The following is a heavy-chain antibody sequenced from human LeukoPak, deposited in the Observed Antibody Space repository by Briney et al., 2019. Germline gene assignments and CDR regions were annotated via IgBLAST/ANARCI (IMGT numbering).Heavy chain of an antibody. V-gene: IGHV1-24*01. Sequence: ASVKVSCKVSGYTLTELSMHWVRQAPGKGLEWMGGFDPEDGETIYAQKFQGRVTMTEDTSTDTAYMELSRLRSDDTAVYYCARAPITMVRGVYYGMDVWGQGTTVTVSS. CDR1: GYTLTELS. J-gene: IGHJ6*02. D-gene: IGHD3-10*01. CDR3: ARAPITMVRGVYYGMDV. CDR2: FDPEDGET.